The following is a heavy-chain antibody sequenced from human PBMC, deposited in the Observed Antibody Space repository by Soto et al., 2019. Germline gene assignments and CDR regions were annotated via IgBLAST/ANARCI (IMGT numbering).Heavy chain of an antibody. J-gene: IGHJ6*02. CDR3: ARQGDIVLMVNGMDV. D-gene: IGHD2-8*01. V-gene: IGHV5-10-1*01. Sequence: LGESLKISCKASGYSFTSYWITWVRQMPGKGLEWMGRIDPSDSYINYSPSFQGHVTISADKSIGTAYLQWSSLKASDTAMYYCARQGDIVLMVNGMDVWGQGTTVTVSS. CDR1: GYSFTSYW. CDR2: IDPSDSYI.